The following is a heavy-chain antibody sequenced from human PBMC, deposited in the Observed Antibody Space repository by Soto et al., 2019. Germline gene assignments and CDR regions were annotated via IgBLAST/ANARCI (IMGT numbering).Heavy chain of an antibody. CDR2: IIPILGIA. D-gene: IGHD6-6*01. CDR1: GVTCISYT. V-gene: IGHV1-69*02. J-gene: IGHJ5*02. CDR3: ARAGYSSSGRRNWFEP. Sequence: SLKVACKSSGVTCISYTISWVRHTPGQGREWMGRIIPILGIANYAQKFQGRVTITADKSTSTAYMELSSLRSEDTAVYYCARAGYSSSGRRNWFEPWGQGTLVTVSS.